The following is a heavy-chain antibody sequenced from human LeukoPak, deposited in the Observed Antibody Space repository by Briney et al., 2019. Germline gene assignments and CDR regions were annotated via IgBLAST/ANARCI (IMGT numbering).Heavy chain of an antibody. Sequence: PGRSLRLSCAASGFTFSSYAMHWVRQAPGKGLEWVAVISYDGSNKYYADSVKGRFTISRDNSKNTLYLQMNSLRAEDTAVYYCARDLGQGFPHKITVTHPTYYYYYYGMDVWGQGTTVTVSS. CDR3: ARDLGQGFPHKITVTHPTYYYYYYGMDV. CDR2: ISYDGSNK. D-gene: IGHD4-17*01. J-gene: IGHJ6*02. V-gene: IGHV3-30-3*01. CDR1: GFTFSSYA.